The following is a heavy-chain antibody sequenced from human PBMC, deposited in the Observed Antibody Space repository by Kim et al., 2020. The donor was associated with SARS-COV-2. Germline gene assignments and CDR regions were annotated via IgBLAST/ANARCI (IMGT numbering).Heavy chain of an antibody. CDR2: IYYSGST. Sequence: SETLSLTCTVSGGSISSYYWSWIRQPPGKGLEWIGYIYYSGSTNYNPSLKSRVTISVDTSKNQFSLKLSSVTAADTAVYYCARGGGGYTEDDFDYWGQGTLVTVSS. D-gene: IGHD1-1*01. J-gene: IGHJ4*02. CDR1: GGSISSYY. CDR3: ARGGGGYTEDDFDY. V-gene: IGHV4-59*13.